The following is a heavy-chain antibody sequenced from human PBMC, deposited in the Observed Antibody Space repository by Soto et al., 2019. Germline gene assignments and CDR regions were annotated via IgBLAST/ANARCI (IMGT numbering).Heavy chain of an antibody. Sequence: PGGSLRLSCVTSGFTFSRNTMNWVRQAPGKGLVWVVSITSSGSYVYYADSVKGRFSASRDNAKNSLSLQMDSLRPDDTAIYFCVKDEGIEAMDVWGQGTTVTVSS. CDR1: GFTFSRNT. CDR3: VKDEGIEAMDV. V-gene: IGHV3-21*01. CDR2: ITSSGSYV. D-gene: IGHD3-3*02. J-gene: IGHJ6*02.